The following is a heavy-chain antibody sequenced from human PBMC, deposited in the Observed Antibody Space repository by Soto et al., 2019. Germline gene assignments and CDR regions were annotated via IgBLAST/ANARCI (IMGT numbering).Heavy chain of an antibody. V-gene: IGHV1-3*01. CDR3: ARDQWATVTTLDP. J-gene: IGHJ5*02. CDR2: INAGNGNT. Sequence: ASVKVSCKASGYTFTSYAMHWVRRAPGQRLEWMGWINAGNGNTKYSQKFQGRVTITRDTSASTAYMELSSLRSEDTAVYYCARDQWATVTTLDPWGQGTLVTVSS. D-gene: IGHD4-17*01. CDR1: GYTFTSYA.